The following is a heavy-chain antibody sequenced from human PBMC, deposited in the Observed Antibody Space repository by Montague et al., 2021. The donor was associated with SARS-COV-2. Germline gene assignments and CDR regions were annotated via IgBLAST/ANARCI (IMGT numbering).Heavy chain of an antibody. CDR3: ARGEGVMVYVYGMDV. CDR1: GGSISSGGYY. CDR2: IYYSGST. J-gene: IGHJ6*02. D-gene: IGHD2-8*01. Sequence: TLSLTCTVSGGSISSGGYYWSWIRQHPGKGLEWIGYIYYSGSTNYNPSLKSRLTVSVDTSKNQFSLKLSSVTAADTAGYYCARGEGVMVYVYGMDVWGQGTTVTVSS. V-gene: IGHV4-31*03.